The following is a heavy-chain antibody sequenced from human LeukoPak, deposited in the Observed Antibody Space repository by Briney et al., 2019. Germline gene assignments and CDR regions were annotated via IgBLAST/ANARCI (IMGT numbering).Heavy chain of an antibody. CDR3: AELGITMIGGV. J-gene: IGHJ6*04. D-gene: IGHD3-10*02. CDR1: GFTFSSYE. Sequence: RGSLRLSCAASGFTFSSYEMNWVRQAPGQGLEWVSYISSSGSTIYYADSVKGRFTISRDNAKNSLYLQMNSLRAEDTAVYYCAELGITMIGGVWGKGTTVTISS. V-gene: IGHV3-48*03. CDR2: ISSSGSTI.